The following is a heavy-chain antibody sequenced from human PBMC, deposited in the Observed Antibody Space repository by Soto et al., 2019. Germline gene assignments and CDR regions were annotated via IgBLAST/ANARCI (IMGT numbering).Heavy chain of an antibody. V-gene: IGHV4-30-4*01. Sequence: QVQLQESGPGLVKPSQTLSLTCTVSGGSVSSGDYYWSWIRQPPGKGLEWIGYIYYSGSTYYNPSLKSRVTIAVDTSKNQFTLKLSSVTAAVTAVYYCARDGGRYYFDYWGQGTLVTVSS. CDR3: ARDGGRYYFDY. J-gene: IGHJ4*02. CDR2: IYYSGST. D-gene: IGHD3-16*01. CDR1: GGSVSSGDYY.